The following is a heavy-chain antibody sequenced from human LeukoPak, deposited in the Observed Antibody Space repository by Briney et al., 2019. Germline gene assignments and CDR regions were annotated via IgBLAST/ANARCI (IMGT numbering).Heavy chain of an antibody. CDR3: AINGGGDSGYGNFDY. CDR1: GFTFDDYA. D-gene: IGHD5-12*01. V-gene: IGHV3-9*01. Sequence: QAGGSLRLSCAVSGFTFDDYAMHWVRQVPGKGLEWVSGINWNSDSIGYADSVKGRFTTSRDNAKNSLYLQMNSLRAEDTAFYYCAINGGGDSGYGNFDYWGQGTLATVSS. J-gene: IGHJ4*02. CDR2: INWNSDSI.